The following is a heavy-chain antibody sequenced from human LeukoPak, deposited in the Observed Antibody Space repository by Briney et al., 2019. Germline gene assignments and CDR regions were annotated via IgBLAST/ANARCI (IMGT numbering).Heavy chain of an antibody. CDR2: IYPGDSDT. J-gene: IGHJ5*02. CDR3: ARAQLQYYDFWSGYPNWFDP. Sequence: GESLKISCKGSGYNFTSYWIGWVRQMPGKGLEWMGIIYPGDSDTRYSPSFQGQVTISADKSISTAYLQWSSLKASDTAMYYCARAQLQYYDFWSGYPNWFDPWGQGTLVTVSS. CDR1: GYNFTSYW. V-gene: IGHV5-51*01. D-gene: IGHD3-3*01.